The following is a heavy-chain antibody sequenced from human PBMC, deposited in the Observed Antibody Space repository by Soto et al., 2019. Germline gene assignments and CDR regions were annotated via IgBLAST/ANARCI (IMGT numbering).Heavy chain of an antibody. J-gene: IGHJ5*02. D-gene: IGHD3-22*01. CDR3: AKDWGVYDGSGDLSDPIDP. CDR1: GFTFSTYG. CDR2: ISSDGNIK. Sequence: QVQLVESGGGVVQPGRSLRLSCVASGFTFSTYGMHWVRQVPGKGLEWVSVISSDGNIKYYGDSVKGRFTVSRDNSKTTLYLQMNRLRAEDTAVYYCAKDWGVYDGSGDLSDPIDPCGQGNLVTVSS. V-gene: IGHV3-30*18.